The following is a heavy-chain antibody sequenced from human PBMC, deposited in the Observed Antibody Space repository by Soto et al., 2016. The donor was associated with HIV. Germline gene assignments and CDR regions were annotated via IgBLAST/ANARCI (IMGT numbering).Heavy chain of an antibody. CDR2: ISGSSGYK. CDR1: GFTFGTYN. D-gene: IGHD6-13*01. J-gene: IGHJ5*02. V-gene: IGHV3-21*06. CDR3: ARDRKSGAGSDWFDP. Sequence: VQLVESGGGLVKPGGSLRLSCAASGFTFGTYNIHWVRQAPGKGLEWVASISGSSGYKNYADSVEGRFTISRDNAKNSVYLQLNSLRVEDTGHYYCARDRKSGAGSDWFDPWGQGTLVIVSS.